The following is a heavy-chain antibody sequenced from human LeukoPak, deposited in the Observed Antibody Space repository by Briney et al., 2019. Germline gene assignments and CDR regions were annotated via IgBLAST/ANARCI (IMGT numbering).Heavy chain of an antibody. V-gene: IGHV3-23*01. Sequence: VGSLRLSCAASGFTFSSYAMSWVRQAPGKGLEWVSAISGSGGSTYYADSVKGRFTISRDNSKNTLYLQMNSLRAEDTAVYYCAKGRRNWSSTSCYLDYWGQGTLVTVSS. CDR1: GFTFSSYA. CDR2: ISGSGGST. D-gene: IGHD2-2*01. CDR3: AKGRRNWSSTSCYLDY. J-gene: IGHJ4*02.